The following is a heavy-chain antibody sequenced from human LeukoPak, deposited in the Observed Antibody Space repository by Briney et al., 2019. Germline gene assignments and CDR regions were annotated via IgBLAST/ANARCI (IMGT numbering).Heavy chain of an antibody. CDR1: GFTFSNYA. V-gene: IGHV3-30*04. D-gene: IGHD4-17*01. Sequence: PGGSLRLSCAGSGFTFSNYAMHWVRQAPGKGLEWVAVISNDGSNKYYADSVKGRFTISRDNAKNSLYLQMNSLRAEDTAVYFCASRTTSPTWDAFDIWGQGTMVTVSS. J-gene: IGHJ3*02. CDR2: ISNDGSNK. CDR3: ASRTTSPTWDAFDI.